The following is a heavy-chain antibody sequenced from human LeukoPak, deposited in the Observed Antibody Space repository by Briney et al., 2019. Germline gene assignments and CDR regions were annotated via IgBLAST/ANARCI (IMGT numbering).Heavy chain of an antibody. J-gene: IGHJ4*02. CDR3: ARDQGIMFFDN. D-gene: IGHD2-21*01. CDR1: GFTFSNYW. CDR2: IKQDGSET. V-gene: IGHV3-7*01. Sequence: GGSLRLSCAASGFTFSNYWMSWVRPAPGKGLEYVANIKQDGSETYYVDSVKGRFTLSRDNAKSSLYLQMNSLRVEDTAVYYCARDQGIMFFDNWGQGTLVTVSS.